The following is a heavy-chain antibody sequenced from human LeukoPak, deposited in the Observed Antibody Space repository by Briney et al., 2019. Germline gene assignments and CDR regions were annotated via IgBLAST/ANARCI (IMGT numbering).Heavy chain of an antibody. J-gene: IGHJ4*02. D-gene: IGHD3-10*01. Sequence: KESGPTLVDPTQTLTLTCTFSGFSLRTPGVAVGWIRQPPGKALEWLSVTYWNNDKSYSPSLKSRLTITKDTSKNQVVLIMTNMDPVDTATYYCAHKGRGSGSCTMWGQGTLVTVSS. V-gene: IGHV2-5*01. CDR3: AHKGRGSGSCTM. CDR2: TYWNNDK. CDR1: GFSLRTPGVA.